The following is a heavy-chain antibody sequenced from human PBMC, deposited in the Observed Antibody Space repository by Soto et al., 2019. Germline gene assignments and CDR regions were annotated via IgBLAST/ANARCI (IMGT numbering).Heavy chain of an antibody. CDR2: ISGSGGGT. V-gene: IGHV3-23*01. Sequence: GGSLRLSCAASGFTFSTYAMSWVRQAPGKGLEWVSAISGSGGGTYYADSVKGRFTISRDNAKNSLYLQMNSLRDEDTAVYYCARDPGGYSYNFDHWGQGIFVTVSS. CDR1: GFTFSTYA. J-gene: IGHJ4*02. D-gene: IGHD5-18*01. CDR3: ARDPGGYSYNFDH.